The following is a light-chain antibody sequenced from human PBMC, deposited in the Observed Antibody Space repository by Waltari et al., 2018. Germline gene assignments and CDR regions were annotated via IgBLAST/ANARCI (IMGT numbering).Light chain of an antibody. CDR3: QQYDGSILT. V-gene: IGKV3-20*01. CDR1: QTINNNF. J-gene: IGKJ4*01. CDR2: GAS. Sequence: IVLTQSPDTLSLSPGQRATLSCRASQTINNNFLVWYQQKPGQAPRLLIHGASSRAPGFPDRCSGRGSGTDFTLTISRLEPEDVAVYYCQQYDGSILTFGGGTKVEI.